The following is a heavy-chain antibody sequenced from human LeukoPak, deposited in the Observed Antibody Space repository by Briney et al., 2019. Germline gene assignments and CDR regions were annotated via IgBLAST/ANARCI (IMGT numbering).Heavy chain of an antibody. CDR3: AKVTPVRATPPRYYFDY. V-gene: IGHV3-23*01. CDR1: GFTFRRYA. CDR2: ISAGGGNT. D-gene: IGHD1-26*01. J-gene: IGHJ4*02. Sequence: SLTLSCAPSGFTFRRYAMSWVRQAPRKGLEWVSAISAGGGNTYYADSVKGRFTISRDTSKNTLYLQMNSLRAEDTAVYYCAKVTPVRATPPRYYFDYWGQGALVTVSS.